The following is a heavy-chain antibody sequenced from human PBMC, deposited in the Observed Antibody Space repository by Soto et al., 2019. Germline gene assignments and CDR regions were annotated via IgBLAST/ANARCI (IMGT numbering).Heavy chain of an antibody. CDR1: GFTFSSYS. D-gene: IGHD3-10*01. CDR3: ARDSRIYGSGSYYNDPTDY. J-gene: IGHJ4*02. V-gene: IGHV3-21*01. Sequence: EGSLRLSCAASGFTFSSYSMNWVRQAPGKGLEWVSSISSSSSYIYYADSVKGRFTISRDNAKNSLYLQMNSLRAEDTAVYYCARDSRIYGSGSYYNDPTDYWGQGTLVTVSS. CDR2: ISSSSSYI.